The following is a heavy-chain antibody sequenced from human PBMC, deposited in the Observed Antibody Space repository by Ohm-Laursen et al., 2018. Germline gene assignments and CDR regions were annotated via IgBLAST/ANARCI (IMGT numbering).Heavy chain of an antibody. Sequence: SETLSLTCPVSGNSINTYYWSWIRQPPGKGLEYISWTHYSGNTNYNPSLRSRVTISVDTSKNQISLSLRSVTAADTAIYYCAGNRLGSSFDNWGPGTVVTVSS. CDR2: THYSGNT. V-gene: IGHV4-59*08. D-gene: IGHD1-26*01. CDR1: GNSINTYY. CDR3: AGNRLGSSFDN. J-gene: IGHJ4*02.